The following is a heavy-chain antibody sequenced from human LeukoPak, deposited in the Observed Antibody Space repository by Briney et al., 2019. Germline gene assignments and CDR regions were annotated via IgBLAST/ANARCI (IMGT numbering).Heavy chain of an antibody. CDR3: ARPKYCSSTSCFRGISS. Sequence: SETLSLNCTVSHGSISSYFWSWIRQPPGKGLEYIGYIYYTGSTKYNPSLKSRVTISVDTSKNQFSLKLTSVTAADTAVYYCARPKYCSSTSCFRGISSWGQGTLVTVSS. V-gene: IGHV4-59*12. CDR1: HGSISSYF. D-gene: IGHD2-2*01. J-gene: IGHJ5*02. CDR2: IYYTGST.